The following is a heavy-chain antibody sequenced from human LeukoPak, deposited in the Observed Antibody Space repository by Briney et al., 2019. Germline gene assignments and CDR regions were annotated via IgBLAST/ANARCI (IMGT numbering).Heavy chain of an antibody. Sequence: GGSLRLSCAVSGLTFSSSWMDWVRQAPGKGLESVASINPEGSEKHSADSVKGRFTISRDNAKNSLYLQMDSLRVEDTAFYYCARDLAYSRLDYWGQGMLVTVSS. V-gene: IGHV3-7*01. J-gene: IGHJ4*02. D-gene: IGHD5-18*01. CDR2: INPEGSEK. CDR1: GLTFSSSW. CDR3: ARDLAYSRLDY.